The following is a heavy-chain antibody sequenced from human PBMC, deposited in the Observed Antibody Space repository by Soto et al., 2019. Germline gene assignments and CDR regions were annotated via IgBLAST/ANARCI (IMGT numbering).Heavy chain of an antibody. Sequence: EVQLVESGGGLVQPGRSLRLSCAASGFTFDDYAMHWVRQAPGKGLEWVSGISWNSGSIGYADSVKGRFTISRDNAKNSLYLQMNSLRAEDTALYYCAKEKRVDYDILFDPWGQGTLVTVSS. CDR3: AKEKRVDYDILFDP. J-gene: IGHJ5*02. CDR2: ISWNSGSI. D-gene: IGHD3-9*01. CDR1: GFTFDDYA. V-gene: IGHV3-9*01.